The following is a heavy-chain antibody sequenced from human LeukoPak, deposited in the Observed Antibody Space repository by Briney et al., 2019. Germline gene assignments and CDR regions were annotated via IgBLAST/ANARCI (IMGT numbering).Heavy chain of an antibody. CDR1: GRTFSSYA. CDR2: IIPIFGTA. Sequence: SVKVSCKASGRTFSSYAISWVRQAPGQGLEWMGGIIPIFGTANYAQKFQGRVTITADESTSTAYMELSSLRSEDTAVYYCARARDIVVVPAAPKTYYYYMDVWGKGTTVTVSS. J-gene: IGHJ6*03. V-gene: IGHV1-69*01. CDR3: ARARDIVVVPAAPKTYYYYMDV. D-gene: IGHD2-2*01.